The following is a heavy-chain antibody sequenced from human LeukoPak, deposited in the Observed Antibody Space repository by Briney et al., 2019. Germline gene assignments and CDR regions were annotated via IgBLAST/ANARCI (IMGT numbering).Heavy chain of an antibody. J-gene: IGHJ4*02. D-gene: IGHD1-1*01. V-gene: IGHV1-18*01. Sequence: ASVKVSCKASGYTFTSYGISWVRRAPGQGLGWMGWSSAYNGHTNYAQKFQGRVTMTADTSTSTAYMELRSLRFDDSAVYYCARGLEAAALHPYDFWGQGTLVTVSS. CDR2: SSAYNGHT. CDR3: ARGLEAAALHPYDF. CDR1: GYTFTSYG.